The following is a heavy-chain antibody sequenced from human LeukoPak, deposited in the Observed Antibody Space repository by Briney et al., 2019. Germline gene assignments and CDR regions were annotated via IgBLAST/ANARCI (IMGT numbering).Heavy chain of an antibody. V-gene: IGHV3-23*01. CDR3: AKDVCTSPRCLLYFDS. CDR1: GFAFSNYA. Sequence: SGGSLRLSCTTSGFAFSNYAMNWVRQAPGKGPEWVSGISGFNTYYADSVKGRFTIFRGNSKNVLYLQMDRLRAEDTAVYSCAKDVCTSPRCLLYFDSWGQGTLVTVSS. D-gene: IGHD2-8*01. CDR2: ISGFNT. J-gene: IGHJ4*02.